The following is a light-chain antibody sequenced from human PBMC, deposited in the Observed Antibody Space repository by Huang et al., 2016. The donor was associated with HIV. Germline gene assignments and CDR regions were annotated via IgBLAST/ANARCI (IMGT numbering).Light chain of an antibody. J-gene: IGKJ4*01. Sequence: EIVMTQSPATLSVSHGQRVTLSCRANRSVSTNLAWYQQRHGQAPMLLIYGSSTRAPGIPARFSGSGSGTDFSLTISSLQSEDFALYYCHQYNNWLLSFGGGTRV. V-gene: IGKV3-15*01. CDR1: RSVSTN. CDR3: HQYNNWLLS. CDR2: GSS.